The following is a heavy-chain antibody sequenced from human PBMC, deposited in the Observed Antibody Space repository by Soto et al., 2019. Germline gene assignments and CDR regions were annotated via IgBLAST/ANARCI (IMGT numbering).Heavy chain of an antibody. CDR2: ISSTTNYI. CDR1: GFTFTRYS. V-gene: IGHV3-21*06. J-gene: IGHJ4*02. Sequence: GGSLRLSCAAPGFTFTRYSMNWVRQAPGKGLEWVASISSTTNYIYYGESLKGRLTISRDNAKNSMYLQMSTLRAEDTAVYYCARESEDLSSNLDYWGQGTLVTVSS. CDR3: ARESEDLSSNLDY.